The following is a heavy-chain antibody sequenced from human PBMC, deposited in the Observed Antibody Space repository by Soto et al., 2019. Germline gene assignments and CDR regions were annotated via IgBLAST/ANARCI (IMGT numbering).Heavy chain of an antibody. CDR1: GYTFTSCY. CDR2: ISPSGGST. CDR3: ARVYCSGGGCYGIDY. J-gene: IGHJ4*02. D-gene: IGHD2-15*01. Sequence: QVQLVQSGAEVKKPGASVKVSCKASGYTFTSCYMHWVRQAPGQGLEWMGIISPSGGSTTYAQKFQGRVRMTRDTSTRTVYMELSSLRCEDTAVYYCARVYCSGGGCYGIDYWGQGTLVTVSS. V-gene: IGHV1-46*01.